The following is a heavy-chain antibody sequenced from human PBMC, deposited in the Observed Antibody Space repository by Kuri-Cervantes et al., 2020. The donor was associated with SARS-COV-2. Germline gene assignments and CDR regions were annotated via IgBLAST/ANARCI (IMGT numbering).Heavy chain of an antibody. CDR1: GDTFSSLS. Sequence: ASVKVSCKASGDTFSSLSMHWVRQAPGQSLEWMGWINAGTGKTKYSQKFQGRVTISRDTSASTAYMEVSSLRSEDTAVYYCARVAGSYYYYYGMDVWGQGTTVTVSS. CDR3: ARVAGSYYYYYGMDV. J-gene: IGHJ6*02. V-gene: IGHV1-3*01. CDR2: INAGTGKT. D-gene: IGHD2-15*01.